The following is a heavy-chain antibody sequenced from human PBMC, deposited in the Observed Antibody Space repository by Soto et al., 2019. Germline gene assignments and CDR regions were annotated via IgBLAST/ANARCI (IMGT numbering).Heavy chain of an antibody. CDR3: AITPTTQYYYYYGMDV. Sequence: ASVKVSCKASGGTLSSYAISWVRQAPGQGLEWMGGIIPIFGTANYAQKFQGRVTITADESTSTAYMELSSLRSEDTAVYYCAITPTTQYYYYYGMDVWGQGTTVTVSS. V-gene: IGHV1-69*13. CDR2: IIPIFGTA. CDR1: GGTLSSYA. J-gene: IGHJ6*02.